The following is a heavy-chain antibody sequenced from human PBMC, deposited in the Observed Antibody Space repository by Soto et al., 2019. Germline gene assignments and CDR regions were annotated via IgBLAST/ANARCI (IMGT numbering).Heavy chain of an antibody. CDR2: INDRGSI. D-gene: IGHD3-9*01. V-gene: IGHV4-34*01. Sequence: QVQLQQWGAGPLRPLETLSLTCGVSGGSFSGYYWAWIRQSPGKGLEWIGEINDRGSINYNPSLKSRGSISVDTSKNHYSLHLRSVTAAATAVYYCARESHDILTGPPWVWYFDLWGRGTLVTVSS. CDR3: ARESHDILTGPPWVWYFDL. CDR1: GGSFSGYY. J-gene: IGHJ2*01.